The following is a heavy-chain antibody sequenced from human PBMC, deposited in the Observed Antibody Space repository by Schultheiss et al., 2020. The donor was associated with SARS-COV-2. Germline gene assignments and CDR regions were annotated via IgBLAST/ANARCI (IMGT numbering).Heavy chain of an antibody. D-gene: IGHD3-3*01. V-gene: IGHV4-34*01. Sequence: SQTLSLTCTVSGGSITSSYWSWIRQPPGKGLEWIGEINHSGSTNYNPSLKSRVTISVNTSKNQFSLKLSSVTAADTAVYYCATLRYDFWSGPNWFDPWGQGTLVTVSS. CDR1: GGSITSSY. CDR3: ATLRYDFWSGPNWFDP. J-gene: IGHJ5*02. CDR2: INHSGST.